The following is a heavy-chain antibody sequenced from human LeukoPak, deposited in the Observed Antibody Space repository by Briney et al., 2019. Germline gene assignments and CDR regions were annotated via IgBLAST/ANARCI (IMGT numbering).Heavy chain of an antibody. CDR2: MNPNSGNT. V-gene: IGHV1-8*03. CDR3: ARRNKRMNPYYYGSGSYYTTYYYYYYMDV. Sequence: ASVKVSCKASGYTFTSYDINWVRQATGQGLEWMGWMNPNSGNTGYAQKFQGRVTITRNTSISTAYMELSSLRSEDTAVYYCARRNKRMNPYYYGSGSYYTTYYYYYYMDVWGKGTTVTVSS. J-gene: IGHJ6*03. CDR1: GYTFTSYD. D-gene: IGHD3-10*01.